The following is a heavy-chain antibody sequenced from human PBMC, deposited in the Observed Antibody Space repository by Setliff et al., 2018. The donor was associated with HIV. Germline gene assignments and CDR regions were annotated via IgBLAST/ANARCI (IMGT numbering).Heavy chain of an antibody. CDR1: GFTFWSHS. V-gene: IGHV3-48*04. J-gene: IGHJ6*02. Sequence: GGSLRLSCAASGFTFWSHSMLWVRQAPGKGLQWVAYISRGGDSIFYVDSVKGRFTISRDNTKNSLYLQMDSLRAEDTTVYYCARKLQPGYGMDVWGQGTTVTVSS. CDR3: ARKLQPGYGMDV. CDR2: ISRGGDSI. D-gene: IGHD5-18*01.